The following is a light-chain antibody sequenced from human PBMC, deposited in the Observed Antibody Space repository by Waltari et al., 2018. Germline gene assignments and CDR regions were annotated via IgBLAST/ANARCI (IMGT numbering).Light chain of an antibody. CDR2: GKN. CDR1: NSNIGTYD. CDR3: QSYDSSLSGVV. V-gene: IGLV1-40*01. J-gene: IGLJ2*01. Sequence: QSVLTQPPSVSGAPGQRVTISCTGSNSNIGTYDVHWYQQLPGTAPKLLMYGKNNRPSGCPARCSGSKSGTSASLAITGLQAEYEADDYCQSYDSSLSGVVFGGGTKLTVL.